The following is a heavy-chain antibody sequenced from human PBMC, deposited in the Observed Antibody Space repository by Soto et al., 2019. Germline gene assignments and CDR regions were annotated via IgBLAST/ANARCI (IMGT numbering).Heavy chain of an antibody. CDR2: ISWDGSGT. CDR1: GFTFDDYT. Sequence: DVKLVESGGVVVQPGGSLRLSCAASGFTFDDYTMHWVRQAPGKGLEWVSLISWDGSGTYYADSVKGRFTISRDNSKNSLYLQMNSLRTEDTALYYCAKDFYYGSGSYTGSGAFDIWGQGTMVSVSS. D-gene: IGHD3-10*01. V-gene: IGHV3-43*01. J-gene: IGHJ3*02. CDR3: AKDFYYGSGSYTGSGAFDI.